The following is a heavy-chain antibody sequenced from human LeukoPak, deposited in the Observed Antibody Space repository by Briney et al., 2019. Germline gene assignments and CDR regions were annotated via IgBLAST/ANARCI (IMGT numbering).Heavy chain of an antibody. V-gene: IGHV1-69*05. J-gene: IGHJ4*02. D-gene: IGHD1-26*01. Sequence: GASVKVSCKASGGTFSSYAISWVRQAPGQGLEWMGGIIPIFGTANYAQKFQGRVTITTDESTSTAYMELSSLRSEDTAVYYCARTQGRGSYPSLDYWGQGTLVTVSS. CDR1: GGTFSSYA. CDR3: ARTQGRGSYPSLDY. CDR2: IIPIFGTA.